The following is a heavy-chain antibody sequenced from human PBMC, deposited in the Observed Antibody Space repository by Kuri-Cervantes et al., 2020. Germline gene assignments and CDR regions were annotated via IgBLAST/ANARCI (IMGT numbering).Heavy chain of an antibody. D-gene: IGHD4-17*01. V-gene: IGHV3-20*04. CDR2: INWNGGST. CDR3: ARDLSYGDFGY. CDR1: GFTFDDYG. J-gene: IGHJ4*02. Sequence: GESLKISCAASGFTFDDYGMSWVRQAPGKGLEWVSGINWNGGSTGYADSVKGRFTISRDNAKNSLYLQMNSLRAEDTAVYYCARDLSYGDFGYWGQGTLVTVSS.